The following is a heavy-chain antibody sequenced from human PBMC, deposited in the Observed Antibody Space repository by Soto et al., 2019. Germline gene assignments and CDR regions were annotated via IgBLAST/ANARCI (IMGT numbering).Heavy chain of an antibody. J-gene: IGHJ4*02. CDR2: IYYSGST. CDR1: GGSISSGDYY. CDR3: ARRYCSGGCYFDY. Sequence: SETLSLTCTVSGGSISSGDYYWSWIRQPPGKGLEWIGYIYYSGSTYYNPSLKSRVTISVDTSKNQFSLKLSSVTAADTAVYYCARRYCSGGCYFDYWGQGTLVTVSS. D-gene: IGHD2-15*01. V-gene: IGHV4-30-4*01.